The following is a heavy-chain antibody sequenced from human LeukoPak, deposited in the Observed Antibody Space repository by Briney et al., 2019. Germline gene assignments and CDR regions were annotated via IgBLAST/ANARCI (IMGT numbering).Heavy chain of an antibody. CDR2: INGDGSST. CDR3: ATANFHAFEI. J-gene: IGHJ3*02. Sequence: GGSLRLSCAASRFTFSDYYMSWIRQAPGKGLVWVSRINGDGSSTTYADSVRGRLTISRDNAKNTLYLQMNSLRLDDTAIYYCATANFHAFEIWGQGTMVTVSS. CDR1: RFTFSDYY. D-gene: IGHD6-25*01. V-gene: IGHV3-74*01.